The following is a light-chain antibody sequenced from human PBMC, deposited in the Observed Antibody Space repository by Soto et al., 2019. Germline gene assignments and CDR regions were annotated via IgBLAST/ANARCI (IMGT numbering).Light chain of an antibody. CDR3: ATWDDSLSGVV. J-gene: IGLJ2*01. V-gene: IGLV2-23*01. Sequence: QSVLTQPASVSGSPGQSITISCTGTSSDVGSYNLVSWYQQHPGKAPKLMIYEGSKRPSGVSNRFSGSKSGNTASLTISGLRSEDEADYYCATWDDSLSGVVFGGGTKVTVL. CDR2: EGS. CDR1: SSDVGSYNL.